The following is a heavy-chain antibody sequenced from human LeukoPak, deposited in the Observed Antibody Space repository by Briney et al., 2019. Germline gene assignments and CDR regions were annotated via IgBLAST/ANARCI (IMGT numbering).Heavy chain of an antibody. CDR3: ARNLERSSGYSSGWQYFDY. J-gene: IGHJ4*02. V-gene: IGHV4-59*01. Sequence: SETLSLTCTVSGGSISSCYWSWIRQPPGKGLEWIGYIYYSGSTNYNPSLKSRVTISVDTSKNQFSLKLSSVTAADTAVYYCARNLERSSGYSSGWQYFDYWGQGTLVTVSS. D-gene: IGHD6-19*01. CDR2: IYYSGST. CDR1: GGSISSCY.